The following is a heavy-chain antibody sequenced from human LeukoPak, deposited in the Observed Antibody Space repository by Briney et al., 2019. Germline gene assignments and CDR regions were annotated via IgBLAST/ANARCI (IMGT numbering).Heavy chain of an antibody. Sequence: GGSLRLSCAASGFTFSDYYMTWIRQAPGKGLEWLSYIDSSGDVIYYADSVKGRFTISRDDAKNSLFLQMNSLRAEDTAVYYCAKDIVAAGLFFDYWGQGILVTVSS. J-gene: IGHJ4*02. CDR2: IDSSGDVI. CDR3: AKDIVAAGLFFDY. V-gene: IGHV3-11*01. D-gene: IGHD6-13*01. CDR1: GFTFSDYY.